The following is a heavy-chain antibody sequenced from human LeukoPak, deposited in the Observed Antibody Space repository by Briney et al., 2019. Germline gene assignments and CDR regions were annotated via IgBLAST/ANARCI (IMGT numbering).Heavy chain of an antibody. V-gene: IGHV4-59*12. D-gene: IGHD3-3*01. CDR1: GGSISSYY. CDR2: IYYSGST. J-gene: IGHJ6*03. CDR3: ARDGSGYDYYYFYYMDV. Sequence: SETLSLTCTVSGGSISSYYWSWIRQTPGKGLEWIGYIYYSGSTNYNPSLKSRVTISVDTSKNQFSLKLSSVTAADTAVYYCARDGSGYDYYYFYYMDVWGKGTTVTVSS.